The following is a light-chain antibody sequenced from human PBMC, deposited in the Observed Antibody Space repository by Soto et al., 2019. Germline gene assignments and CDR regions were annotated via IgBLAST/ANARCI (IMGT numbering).Light chain of an antibody. Sequence: DIQFTQSPSFLSASVGDRVTMTCRASQTISSWLAWYQQKPGKAPKLLIYKASTLKSGVPSRFSGSGSGTEFTLTISSLQPDDFATYYCQHDTSYSEAFGQGTKVDI. J-gene: IGKJ1*01. CDR3: QHDTSYSEA. CDR1: QTISSW. V-gene: IGKV1-5*03. CDR2: KAS.